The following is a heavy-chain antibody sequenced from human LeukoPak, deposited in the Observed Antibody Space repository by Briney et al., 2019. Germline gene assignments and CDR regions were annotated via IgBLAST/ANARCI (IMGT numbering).Heavy chain of an antibody. CDR2: FSGGDSST. D-gene: IGHD2-21*02. Sequence: GGSLRLSCAASGFTFSSYAMSWVRQAPGKGLEWVSVFSGGDSSTYYAHSVKGRFTISRDNSKNTLYLQMNSLRGEDTAVYYCAKHRGSYGDFIFLDFWGQGTLVTVSS. CDR3: AKHRGSYGDFIFLDF. J-gene: IGHJ4*02. CDR1: GFTFSSYA. V-gene: IGHV3-23*01.